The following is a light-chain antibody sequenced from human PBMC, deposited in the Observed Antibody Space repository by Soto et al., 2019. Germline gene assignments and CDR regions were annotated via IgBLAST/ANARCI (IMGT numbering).Light chain of an antibody. CDR1: SSDVGAYNY. CDR3: SSHGGSNNFYV. CDR2: EVS. V-gene: IGLV2-8*01. Sequence: QSVLTQPPSASGSPGQSVTISCTGTSSDVGAYNYVSWYQQHPGKAPKLMIFEVSKRPSGVPDRFSASKSGNTVSLTVSRLQAEDEADYYCSSHGGSNNFYVFGTGTKVTVL. J-gene: IGLJ1*01.